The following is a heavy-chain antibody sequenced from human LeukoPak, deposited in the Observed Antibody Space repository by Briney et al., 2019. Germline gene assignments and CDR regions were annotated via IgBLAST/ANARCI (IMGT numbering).Heavy chain of an antibody. CDR1: GFIFSSYA. J-gene: IGHJ4*02. Sequence: GSLRLSCAASGFIFSSYAMGWVRQAPGKGLEWVSAISGSGGSTYYADSVKGRFTISRDNSKNTLYLQMNSLRGEDTAVYYCVRGDLRLPRSTPDCWGQGTLVTVSS. CDR2: ISGSGGST. CDR3: VRGDLRLPRSTPDC. V-gene: IGHV3-23*01. D-gene: IGHD5/OR15-5a*01.